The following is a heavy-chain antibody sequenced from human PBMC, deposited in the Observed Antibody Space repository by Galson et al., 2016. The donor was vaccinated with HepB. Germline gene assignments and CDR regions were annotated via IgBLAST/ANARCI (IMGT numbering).Heavy chain of an antibody. D-gene: IGHD4-23*01. V-gene: IGHV3-30*04. CDR3: ARDGGNYDYYYGMYI. CDR2: VSFDGNNN. Sequence: SLRLSCAASGFSFSSFAMHWVRQAPGKGLEWVAVVSFDGNNNFYADSVKGRFTISRDNSKNILYLQMNGLRPEDTAMYYCARDGGNYDYYYGMYIWGQWTAVSDSS. CDR1: GFSFSSFA. J-gene: IGHJ6*02.